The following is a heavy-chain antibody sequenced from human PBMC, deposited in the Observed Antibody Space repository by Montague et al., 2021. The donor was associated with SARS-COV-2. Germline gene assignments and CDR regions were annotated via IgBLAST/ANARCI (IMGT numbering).Heavy chain of an antibody. CDR2: IYYSGST. D-gene: IGHD5-24*01. CDR3: ARGDVEMATIKSGGPFYHFDY. J-gene: IGHJ4*02. V-gene: IGHV4-59*13. Sequence: SETLSLTCTVSGGSISSDYWSWIRQPPGKGLEWIGYIYYSGSTNYNPSLKSPVTISVDTSKNQFPLKLSSVTAAATAVYYCARGDVEMATIKSGGPFYHFDYWGQGTLVTVSS. CDR1: GGSISSDY.